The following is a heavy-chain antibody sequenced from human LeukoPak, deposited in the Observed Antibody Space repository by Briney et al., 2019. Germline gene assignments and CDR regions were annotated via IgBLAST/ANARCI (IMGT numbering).Heavy chain of an antibody. CDR1: GGSISRYY. D-gene: IGHD6-13*01. CDR2: ISDTGCT. Sequence: PSETLSLTRTVSGGSISRYYWSWIRQPPGKGLEGIGYISDTGCTNYNHSLTRRVTISIDTSKNQFSLKLGSVTAADTAVYYCARGYSRSWNYFDYWGQGTLVTVSS. V-gene: IGHV4-59*01. CDR3: ARGYSRSWNYFDY. J-gene: IGHJ4*02.